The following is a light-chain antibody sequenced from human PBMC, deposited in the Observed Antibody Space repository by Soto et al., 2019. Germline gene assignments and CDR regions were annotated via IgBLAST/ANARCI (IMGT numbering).Light chain of an antibody. CDR2: DAS. Sequence: EIVMTQSPVTLSVSQGERATLSCRASQSVSSNLAWFQQKPGQAPRRLIYDASNRATGVPARFSGSGSGTDFTLTIISLEPEDVAIYYCQQRRDWPPPFGQGTKVDI. J-gene: IGKJ1*01. V-gene: IGKV3-11*01. CDR3: QQRRDWPPP. CDR1: QSVSSN.